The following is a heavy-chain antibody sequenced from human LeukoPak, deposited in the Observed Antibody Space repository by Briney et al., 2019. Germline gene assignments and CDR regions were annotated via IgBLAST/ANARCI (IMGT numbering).Heavy chain of an antibody. D-gene: IGHD3-10*01. CDR2: IYYSGST. V-gene: IGHV4-59*01. CDR1: GGSISSYY. CDR3: ARDSYYGSGYFDY. Sequence: PSETLSLTCTVSGGSISSYYWSWIRQPPGKGLEWIGYIYYSGSTNYNPSLKSRVTISVDTSKNQFSLKLSSVTAADTAVYYCARDSYYGSGYFDYWGQGTLVTVSS. J-gene: IGHJ4*02.